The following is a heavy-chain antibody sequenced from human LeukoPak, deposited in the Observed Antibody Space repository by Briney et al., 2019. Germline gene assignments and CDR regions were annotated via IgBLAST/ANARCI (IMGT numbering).Heavy chain of an antibody. Sequence: SETLSLTCTVSGGSISSYFWNWIRQPPGQRLQWIGYMSNTGITKYNPSLKSRVTISADTSKNQFSLILNSVTTADTAVYYCAKASASTAVLFDSWGQGTLVAVSS. V-gene: IGHV4-59*01. D-gene: IGHD4-23*01. CDR1: GGSISSYF. CDR3: AKASASTAVLFDS. CDR2: MSNTGIT. J-gene: IGHJ4*02.